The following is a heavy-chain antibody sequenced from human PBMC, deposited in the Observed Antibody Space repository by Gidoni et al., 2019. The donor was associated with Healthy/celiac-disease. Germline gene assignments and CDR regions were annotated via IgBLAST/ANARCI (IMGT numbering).Heavy chain of an antibody. V-gene: IGHV4-4*02. D-gene: IGHD3-10*01. CDR2: IDHSGST. CDR3: AGLTSMVRDHIPSPCYAFDI. Sequence: QVQLQVSGPGLVTPSGTLSLTFAVSGGSISRSNWWRWVRQPPGKWVEWIGEIDHSGSTDYNPTLKCRVTISVDKSKNQFSLKLSSVTAADTAVYYCAGLTSMVRDHIPSPCYAFDIWGQGTMVTVSS. CDR1: GGSISRSNW. J-gene: IGHJ3*02.